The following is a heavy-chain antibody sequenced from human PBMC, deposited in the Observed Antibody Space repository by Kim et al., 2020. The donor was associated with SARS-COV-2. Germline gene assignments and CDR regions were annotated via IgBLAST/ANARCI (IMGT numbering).Heavy chain of an antibody. CDR3: ATGLSSVGPPGFDY. Sequence: AQKFQGRVTMTEATSTDTAYMELSSLRSEDTAVYYCATGLSSVGPPGFDYWGQGTLVTVSS. D-gene: IGHD2-15*01. V-gene: IGHV1-24*01. J-gene: IGHJ4*02.